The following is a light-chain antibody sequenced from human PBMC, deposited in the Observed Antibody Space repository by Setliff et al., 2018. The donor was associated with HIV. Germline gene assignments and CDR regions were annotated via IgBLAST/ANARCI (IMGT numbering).Light chain of an antibody. CDR1: SSDVGGYNY. J-gene: IGLJ1*01. V-gene: IGLV2-11*01. CDR3: CSYAGSYTFYV. CDR2: DVT. Sequence: QSVLTQPRSVSGSPGQSVTISCTGTSSDVGGYNYVSWYQQYPGKAPKLMIYDVTKRPSGVPDRFSGFKSDNTASLTISGLQAEDEADYYCCSYAGSYTFYVFGTGTKVTVL.